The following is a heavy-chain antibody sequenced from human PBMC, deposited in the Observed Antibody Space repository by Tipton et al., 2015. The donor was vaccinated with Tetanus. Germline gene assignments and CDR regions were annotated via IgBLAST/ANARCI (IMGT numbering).Heavy chain of an antibody. D-gene: IGHD2-2*01. J-gene: IGHJ3*02. CDR1: GGSLSGYY. CDR3: ASRGYCTNTSCRLPDAFDM. Sequence: TLSLTCTVSGGSLSGYYWNWIRQSPGKGLEWIGYNYYSGSAIYNPSLKSRVTISLDTSKDQFSLRLNSVTAADTAVYYCASRGYCTNTSCRLPDAFDMWGQGTIVTVSS. CDR2: NYYSGSA. V-gene: IGHV4-59*01.